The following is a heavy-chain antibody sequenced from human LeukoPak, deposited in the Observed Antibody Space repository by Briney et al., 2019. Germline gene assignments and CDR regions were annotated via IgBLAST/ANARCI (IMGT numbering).Heavy chain of an antibody. D-gene: IGHD5-12*01. Sequence: GGSLRLSCAASGFTFSDYYMSWIRQAPGKGLEWVSYISSSSTYTNYADSVKGRFTISRDNAKKSLYLQMNSLRAEDTAVYYCATGGYASPIDYWGQGTLVTVSS. CDR3: ATGGYASPIDY. CDR2: ISSSSTYT. CDR1: GFTFSDYY. J-gene: IGHJ4*02. V-gene: IGHV3-11*03.